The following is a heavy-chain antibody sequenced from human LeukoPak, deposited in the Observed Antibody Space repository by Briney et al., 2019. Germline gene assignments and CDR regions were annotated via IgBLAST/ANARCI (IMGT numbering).Heavy chain of an antibody. V-gene: IGHV3-21*01. CDR2: ISSSSSYI. CDR1: GFTFSSYS. D-gene: IGHD3-22*01. Sequence: GGSLRLSCAASGFTFSSYSMNWVRQAPGKGLEWVSSISSSSSYIYYADSVKGRFTISRDNAKNSLYLQMNSLRAEDTAVYYCARDFLSVITTHGFDYWGQGTLVTVSS. CDR3: ARDFLSVITTHGFDY. J-gene: IGHJ4*02.